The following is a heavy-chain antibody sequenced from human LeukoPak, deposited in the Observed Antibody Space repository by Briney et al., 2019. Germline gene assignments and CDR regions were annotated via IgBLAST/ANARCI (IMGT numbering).Heavy chain of an antibody. J-gene: IGHJ6*02. V-gene: IGHV3-33*01. Sequence: RPGGSLRLSCAASGFTFNTYAIHWVRQAPGKGLEWVAVIWYDGSNKYYADSVRGRFTISRDNSKNTLYLQMNSLRADDTAIYYCVRDPSCSGGGCYYYYGMDVWGQGTTVTVSS. CDR3: VRDPSCSGGGCYYYYGMDV. D-gene: IGHD2-15*01. CDR1: GFTFNTYA. CDR2: IWYDGSNK.